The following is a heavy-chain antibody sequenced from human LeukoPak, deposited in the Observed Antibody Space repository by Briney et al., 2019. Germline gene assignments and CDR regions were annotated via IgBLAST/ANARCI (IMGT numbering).Heavy chain of an antibody. D-gene: IGHD6-13*01. Sequence: GSLRLSCAASGFTFSSYWMTWIRQPPGKGLEWIGEINHSGSTNYNPSLKSRVTISVDTSKNQFSLKLSSVTAADTAVYYCARGDSSSWYANFDYWGQGTLVTVSS. V-gene: IGHV4-34*01. CDR3: ARGDSSSWYANFDY. CDR1: GFTFSSYW. J-gene: IGHJ4*02. CDR2: INHSGST.